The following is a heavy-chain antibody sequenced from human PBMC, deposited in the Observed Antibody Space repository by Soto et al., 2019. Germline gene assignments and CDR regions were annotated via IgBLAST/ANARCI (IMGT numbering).Heavy chain of an antibody. CDR1: GGSVNRYLYS. CDR3: AREFSNSPEAFDS. Sequence: QVHLQGTGPGQVKPSETLSLICTVSGGSVNRYLYSWSWIRQPPGRGLEWIGYVYYTGRTNYNPSHKSRVTTSKDTSRNQFSLKLSSVTAADTAIYYCAREFSNSPEAFDSWGQGSLVTVSS. CDR2: VYYTGRT. V-gene: IGHV4-61*01. D-gene: IGHD6-6*01. J-gene: IGHJ4*02.